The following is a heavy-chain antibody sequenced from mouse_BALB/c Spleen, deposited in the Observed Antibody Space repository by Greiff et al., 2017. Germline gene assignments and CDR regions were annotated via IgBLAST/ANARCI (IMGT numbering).Heavy chain of an antibody. CDR3: ARPYGNSWYFDV. CDR1: GFNIKDTY. V-gene: IGHV14-3*02. CDR2: IDPANGNT. Sequence: VQLQQSGAELVKPGASVKLSCTASGFNIKDTYMHWVKQRPEQGLEWIGRIDPANGNTKYDPKFQGKATITADTSSNTAYLQLSSLTSEDTAVYYCARPYGNSWYFDVWGAGTTVTVSS. D-gene: IGHD2-1*01. J-gene: IGHJ1*01.